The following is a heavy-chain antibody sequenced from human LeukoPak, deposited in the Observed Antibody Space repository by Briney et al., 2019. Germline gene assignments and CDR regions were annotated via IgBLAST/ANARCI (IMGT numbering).Heavy chain of an antibody. CDR1: GGSISSSSSY. Sequence: PSETLSLTCTVSGGSISSSSSYWGWIRQPPGKGLEWIGSIYYSGSTYYNPSLKSRVTISVDTSKNQFSLKLSSMTAADTAMYYCARDEGLLRTLHLWGRGTLVTVSS. V-gene: IGHV4-39*02. CDR3: ARDEGLLRTLHL. J-gene: IGHJ2*01. CDR2: IYYSGST. D-gene: IGHD3-22*01.